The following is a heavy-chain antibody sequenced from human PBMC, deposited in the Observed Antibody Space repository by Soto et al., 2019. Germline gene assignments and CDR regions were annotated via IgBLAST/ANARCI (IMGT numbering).Heavy chain of an antibody. CDR1: GGSISSGGYY. V-gene: IGHV4-31*03. CDR2: IYYSGST. J-gene: IGHJ5*02. D-gene: IGHD5-12*01. CDR3: ARMDGRRLRTFDP. Sequence: QVQLQESGPGLVKPSQTLSLTCTVSGGSISSGGYYWSWIRQHPGQGLEWIGYIYYSGSTYYNPSLKSRVTISVDTSKNQFSLKLSSVTAADTAVYYCARMDGRRLRTFDPWGQGTLVTVSS.